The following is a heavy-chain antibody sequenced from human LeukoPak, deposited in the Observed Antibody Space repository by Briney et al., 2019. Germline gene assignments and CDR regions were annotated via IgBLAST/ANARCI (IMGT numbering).Heavy chain of an antibody. CDR1: GFTFSSYS. Sequence: GGSLRLSCAASGFTFSSYSMNWVRQAPGKGLEWVSSISSSSSYIYYADSVKGRFTISRDNAKNSLYLQMNSLRAEDTAVYYCARGENNYGYYYFDYWGQRTLVTVSS. CDR3: ARGENNYGYYYFDY. D-gene: IGHD5-18*01. J-gene: IGHJ4*02. V-gene: IGHV3-21*01. CDR2: ISSSSSYI.